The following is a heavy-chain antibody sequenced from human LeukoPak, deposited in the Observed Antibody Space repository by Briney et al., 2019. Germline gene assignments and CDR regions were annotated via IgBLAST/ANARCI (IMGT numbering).Heavy chain of an antibody. CDR3: ARSDHNSWNAFDI. J-gene: IGHJ3*02. D-gene: IGHD1-26*01. CDR1: GYTFTGYY. CDR2: INPNSGGT. V-gene: IGHV1-2*02. Sequence: ASVKVSCKASGYTFTGYYIHWVRQAPGQGLEWMGWINPNSGGTNYAQKFQGRVTITRNTPISTAYMELSSLTSEDTAVYYCARSDHNSWNAFDIWGQGTMVTVSS.